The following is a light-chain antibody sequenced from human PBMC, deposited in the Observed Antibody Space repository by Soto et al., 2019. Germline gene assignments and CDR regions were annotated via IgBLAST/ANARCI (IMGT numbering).Light chain of an antibody. J-gene: IGKJ5*01. V-gene: IGKV3-15*01. Sequence: EILMTQSPATLSVSPGERATLSCRASQSVSSNLAWYQQKPGQAPRLLIFGASTRATGIPARFSGSGSGTEFTLTISSLQSEDFAVYYCQQYNTWPPITFGPGTRLEIK. CDR2: GAS. CDR1: QSVSSN. CDR3: QQYNTWPPIT.